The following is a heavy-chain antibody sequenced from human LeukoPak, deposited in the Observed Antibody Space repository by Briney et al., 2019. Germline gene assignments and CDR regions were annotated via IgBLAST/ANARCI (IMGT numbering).Heavy chain of an antibody. CDR1: GGSISSYY. D-gene: IGHD4-17*01. CDR2: IYYSGST. V-gene: IGHV4-59*01. Sequence: PSETLSLTCTVSGGSISSYYWSWIRQPPGKGLEWIGYIYYSGSTNYNPSLKSRVTISVDTSKNQFSLKLSSVTAADTAVYYCARAYGDYDPYFDYWGQGTLVTVSS. J-gene: IGHJ4*02. CDR3: ARAYGDYDPYFDY.